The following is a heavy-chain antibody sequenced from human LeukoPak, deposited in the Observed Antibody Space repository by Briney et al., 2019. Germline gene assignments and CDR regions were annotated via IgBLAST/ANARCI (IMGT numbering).Heavy chain of an antibody. D-gene: IGHD4-17*01. CDR2: MNPNSDNA. CDR3: ARVRRDYYYMSV. CDR1: GYTFSTHD. V-gene: IGHV1-8*01. Sequence: ASVKVSCTAFGYTFSTHDLIWGRQAHAQGLEWMGWMNPNSDNAGYAQTFQGRVTSTRNTSISTPYMELSSLRSEDTAVYYCARVRRDYYYMSVSGEGATVTVSS. J-gene: IGHJ6*03.